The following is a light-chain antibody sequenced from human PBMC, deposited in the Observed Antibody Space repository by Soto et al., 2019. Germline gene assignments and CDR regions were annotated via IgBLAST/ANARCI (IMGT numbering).Light chain of an antibody. Sequence: EIVLTQSPGTLSVSRLELDTLXRRTSQIVSSNLAWYQQKLGQAPRLIVYGASTRATGISARFSGSGSGTEFTLTGSSLQSEVFAFYYYQRYKYWPRTFGQGTKVDIK. CDR3: QRYKYWPRT. V-gene: IGKV3-15*01. CDR1: QIVSSN. J-gene: IGKJ1*01. CDR2: GAS.